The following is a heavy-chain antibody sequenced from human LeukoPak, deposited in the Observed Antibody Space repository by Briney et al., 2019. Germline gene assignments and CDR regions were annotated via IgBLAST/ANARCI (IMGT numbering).Heavy chain of an antibody. CDR1: GYTFTDYL. Sequence: ASVKDSCKGSGYTFTDYLMHWVRPAPGQGLEWMGWIYPNRGGTNYAQKFQGRVTMTRDTSINTAYMELSRLRSDDTAVYYCGGAYDGSGNLDYWGQGTMVTVSS. CDR3: GGAYDGSGNLDY. CDR2: IYPNRGGT. J-gene: IGHJ4*02. D-gene: IGHD3-22*01. V-gene: IGHV1-2*02.